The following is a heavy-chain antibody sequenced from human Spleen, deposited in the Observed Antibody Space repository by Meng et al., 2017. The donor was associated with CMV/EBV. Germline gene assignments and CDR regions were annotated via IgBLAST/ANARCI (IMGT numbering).Heavy chain of an antibody. D-gene: IGHD3-3*01. CDR3: ARDQGHGHYDFWSGYYPYYYGMDV. CDR1: GFTLTNFW. CDR2: IKQDGSEK. V-gene: IGHV3-7*01. Sequence: GGSLRLSCHGASGFTLTNFWMNWVRQAPGKGLEWVANIKQDGSEKYYVDSVKGRFTISRDNAKNSLYLQMNSLRAEDTAVYYCARDQGHGHYDFWSGYYPYYYGMDVWGQGTTVTVSS. J-gene: IGHJ6*02.